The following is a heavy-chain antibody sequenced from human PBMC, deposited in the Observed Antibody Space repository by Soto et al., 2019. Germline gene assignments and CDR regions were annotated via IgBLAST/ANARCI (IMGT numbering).Heavy chain of an antibody. Sequence: ASVKVSCKASGYTFTGYYMHWVRQAPGQGLEWMGWINSNSGGTNYAQKFQGRVTMTRDTSVSTAYMELSRLRSDDTAVYYCARVFSIEARPMKYWGQGTLVNVSS. D-gene: IGHD6-6*01. CDR3: ARVFSIEARPMKY. CDR1: GYTFTGYY. V-gene: IGHV1-2*02. CDR2: INSNSGGT. J-gene: IGHJ4*02.